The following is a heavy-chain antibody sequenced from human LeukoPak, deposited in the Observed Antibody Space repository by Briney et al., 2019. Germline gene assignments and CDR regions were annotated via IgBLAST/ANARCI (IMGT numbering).Heavy chain of an antibody. Sequence: PGGSLRLSCTVSGFTLSSYEMSWIRQAPGKGLEWVALLAYDGTNEYYADSVKGRFTISRDNSKNTVYLQMTNLRVGDTAVYYCSKGGPLGDTNRFDHWGQGTLVSVSS. CDR3: SKGGPLGDTNRFDH. J-gene: IGHJ4*02. V-gene: IGHV3-30*18. CDR2: LAYDGTNE. D-gene: IGHD4-17*01. CDR1: GFTLSSYE.